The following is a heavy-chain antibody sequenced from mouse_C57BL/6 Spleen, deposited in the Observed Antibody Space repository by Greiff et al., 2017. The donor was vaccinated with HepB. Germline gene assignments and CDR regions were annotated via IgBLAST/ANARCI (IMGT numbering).Heavy chain of an antibody. CDR3: AREDSYYFDY. J-gene: IGHJ2*01. V-gene: IGHV3-5*01. CDR1: GISITTGNYR. CDR2: IYYSGTI. Sequence: VQLKQSGPGLVKPSQTVFLTCTVPGISITTGNYRWSWIRPFPGNKLEWIGYIYYSGTITYNPSLTSRTTITRDTPKNQFFLEMNSLTAEDTATYYCAREDSYYFDYWGQGTTLTVSS.